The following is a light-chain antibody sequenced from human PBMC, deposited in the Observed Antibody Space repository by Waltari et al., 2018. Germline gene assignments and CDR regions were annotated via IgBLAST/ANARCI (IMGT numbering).Light chain of an antibody. CDR2: TNN. J-gene: IGLJ3*02. CDR1: RPNTGSTS. V-gene: IGLV1-44*01. CDR3: ASWDDTLNGLWV. Sequence: QSVLTQPPSASGTPGQKVTISCSVSRPNTGSTSVSWYQQVPGTAPNLIIVTNNQRSSGVPDLFSASKSGTSASLDISGLQSEEEADYYCASWDDTLNGLWVFGGGTSLTVL.